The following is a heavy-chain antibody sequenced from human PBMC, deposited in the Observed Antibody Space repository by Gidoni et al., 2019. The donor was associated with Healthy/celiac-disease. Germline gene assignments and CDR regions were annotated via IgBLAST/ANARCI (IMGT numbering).Heavy chain of an antibody. CDR2: FNHRGST. V-gene: IGHV4-34*01. CDR1: GGSFSGYY. CDR3: ARDYFRDGDNMGFDAFDI. J-gene: IGHJ3*02. Sequence: QVQLQQWGAGLLKPSETLSLTCAVYGGSFSGYYWSWIRQPPGKGLEWIGEFNHRGSTNYNPSLKSRVTISVYTSKNQFSLNLSSVTAADTAVYYCARDYFRDGDNMGFDAFDIWGQGTMVTVSS. D-gene: IGHD3-9*01.